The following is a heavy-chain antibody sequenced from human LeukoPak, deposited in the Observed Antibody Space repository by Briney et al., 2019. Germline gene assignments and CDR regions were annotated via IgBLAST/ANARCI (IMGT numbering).Heavy chain of an antibody. CDR2: IYYSGST. J-gene: IGHJ3*02. CDR1: GGSISSYY. CDR3: ARLPVVVVAAPKKNAFDI. Sequence: SETLSLTCTVSGGSISSYYWSWIRQPPGKGLEWIGYIYYSGSTNYNPSLKSRVTISVDTSKNQFALKLSSMTAADAAVYYCARLPVVVVAAPKKNAFDIWGQGTMVTVSS. D-gene: IGHD2-15*01. V-gene: IGHV4-59*01.